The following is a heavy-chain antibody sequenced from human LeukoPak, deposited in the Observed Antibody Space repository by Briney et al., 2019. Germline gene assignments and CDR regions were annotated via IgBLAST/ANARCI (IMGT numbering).Heavy chain of an antibody. V-gene: IGHV4-59*01. CDR1: GGSISSYY. Sequence: PSETLSLTCTVSGGSISSYYWSWIRQPPGKGLEWIGYIYYSGSTNYNPSLKSRVTLSVDTSKNQFSLKLSSVTAADTAVYYCARATSGYSSSWYLDYWGQGTLVTVSS. J-gene: IGHJ4*02. D-gene: IGHD6-13*01. CDR2: IYYSGST. CDR3: ARATSGYSSSWYLDY.